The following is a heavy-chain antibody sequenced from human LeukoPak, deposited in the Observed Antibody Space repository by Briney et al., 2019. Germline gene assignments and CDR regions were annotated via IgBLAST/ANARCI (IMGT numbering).Heavy chain of an antibody. Sequence: SETLSLTCTVSGGSISSSSYYWGWIRQPPGKGLEWIGSIYYSGSTYYNPSLKSRVTISVDTSKNQFSLKLSSVTAADTAVYYCASNVGWLQFGLAIYHWGQGTLVTVSS. J-gene: IGHJ5*02. V-gene: IGHV4-39*07. CDR1: GGSISSSSYY. CDR3: ASNVGWLQFGLAIYH. CDR2: IYYSGST. D-gene: IGHD5-24*01.